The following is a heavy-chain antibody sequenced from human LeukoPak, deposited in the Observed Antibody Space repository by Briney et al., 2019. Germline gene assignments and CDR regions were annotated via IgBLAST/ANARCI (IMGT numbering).Heavy chain of an antibody. V-gene: IGHV3-23*01. J-gene: IGHJ4*02. Sequence: PGGSLRLSCSASGFNFNYFAMSWLRQAPGKRLEWVSTIGDSGSGGFYADSVRGRFTIYRDNSKNIVYLQMHSLRVDDSAGYYCSRIKYGGNSGYHFDYWGQGTLVTVSS. CDR3: SRIKYGGNSGYHFDY. CDR2: IGDSGSGG. D-gene: IGHD4-23*01. CDR1: GFNFNYFA.